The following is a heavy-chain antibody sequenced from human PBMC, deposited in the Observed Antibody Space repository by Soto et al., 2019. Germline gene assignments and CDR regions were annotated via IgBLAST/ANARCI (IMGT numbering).Heavy chain of an antibody. J-gene: IGHJ1*01. D-gene: IGHD3-22*01. V-gene: IGHV1-18*01. CDR3: ARDSPQAHYYDSSGYYDPQNFQH. CDR1: GYTFTSYG. Sequence: QVQLVQSGAEVKKPGASVKVSCKASGYTFTSYGISWVRQAPGQGLEWMGWISDYNGNTNYAQKLQGRVTMTTDTSTSTAYMELRSLRSDDTAVYYCARDSPQAHYYDSSGYYDPQNFQHWGQGTLVTVSS. CDR2: ISDYNGNT.